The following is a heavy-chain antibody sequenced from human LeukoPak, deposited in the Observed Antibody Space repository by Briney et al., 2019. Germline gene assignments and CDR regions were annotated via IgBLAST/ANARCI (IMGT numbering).Heavy chain of an antibody. V-gene: IGHV3-11*01. CDR3: AKNRGLPL. CDR2: SGYSGGTT. CDR1: GFTFSDYF. Sequence: PGGSLRLSCAASGFTFSDYFMSWIRQAPGKGLEWVSYSGYSGGTTYYADSVKGRFTLSRDNSKNTLYLQMNSLGAEDTAVYYCAKNRGLPLWGQGTLVTVSS. J-gene: IGHJ4*02.